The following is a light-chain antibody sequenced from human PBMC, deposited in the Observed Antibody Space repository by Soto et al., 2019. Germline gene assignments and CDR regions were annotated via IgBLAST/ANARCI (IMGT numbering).Light chain of an antibody. CDR3: SSVAGGQFV. Sequence: QSALTQPPFASGSPGQSVTISCTGTSSDVGYYNYVSWYQQHPGRAPTLMIYEVSERPSGVPARFSGSKSGNTAYLTVSGLQAEYEADYYCSSVAGGQFVFGTGTKLTVL. CDR2: EVS. V-gene: IGLV2-8*01. J-gene: IGLJ1*01. CDR1: SSDVGYYNY.